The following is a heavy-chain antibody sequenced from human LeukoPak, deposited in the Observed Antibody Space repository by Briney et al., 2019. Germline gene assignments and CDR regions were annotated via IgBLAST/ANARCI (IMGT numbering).Heavy chain of an antibody. Sequence: GESLKISCKGSGYSFTSYWIGWVRQMPGKGLEWMGIIYPGDSDTRYSPSFQGQVTISADKSISTAYLQWSSLKASDTAMYYCARCIAAAGTEGVNNWFDPWGQGTLVTVSS. CDR3: ARCIAAAGTEGVNNWFDP. J-gene: IGHJ5*02. CDR1: GYSFTSYW. V-gene: IGHV5-51*01. D-gene: IGHD6-13*01. CDR2: IYPGDSDT.